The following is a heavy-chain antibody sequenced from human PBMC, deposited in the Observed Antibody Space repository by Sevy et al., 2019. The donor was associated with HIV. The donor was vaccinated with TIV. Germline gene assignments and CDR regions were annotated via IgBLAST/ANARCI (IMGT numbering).Heavy chain of an antibody. V-gene: IGHV3-30*18. CDR2: ISYDGSNK. Sequence: GGSLRLSCAASGFTFISYGMHWVRQAPGKGLEWVAVISYDGSNKYYADSVKGRFTISRDNSKNTLYLQMNSLRAEDTAVYYCAKGVASSSWYYSPAEYFQHWGQGTLVTVSS. CDR3: AKGVASSSWYYSPAEYFQH. J-gene: IGHJ1*01. CDR1: GFTFISYG. D-gene: IGHD6-13*01.